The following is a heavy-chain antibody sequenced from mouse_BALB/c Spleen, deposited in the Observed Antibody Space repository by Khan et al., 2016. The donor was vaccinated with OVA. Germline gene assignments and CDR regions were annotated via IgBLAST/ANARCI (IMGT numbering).Heavy chain of an antibody. CDR2: INPNTGNT. CDR1: GYSFTGYY. V-gene: IGHV1-26*01. J-gene: IGHJ3*01. Sequence: EVQLQQSGPDLVKPGASVKMSCKASGYSFTGYYMNWVKQSHGKSLECIGRINPNTGNTNYNQKFKGKVVFIVDTSSSTVYMELRSLTSEDSAVYYWARGYDFMAYWGQGTLVTVAA. D-gene: IGHD2-14*01. CDR3: ARGYDFMAY.